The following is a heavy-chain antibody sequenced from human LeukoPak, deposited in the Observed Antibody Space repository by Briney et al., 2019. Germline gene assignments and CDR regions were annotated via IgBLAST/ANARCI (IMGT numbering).Heavy chain of an antibody. Sequence: ASVKVSCKASGYTFTSYYMHWVRQAPGQGLEWMGIINPSGGSTSYAQRFQGRVTMTRDTSTSTVYMELSSLRSEDTAVYYCARACPIAVPAADNWFDPWGQGTLVTVSS. V-gene: IGHV1-46*01. J-gene: IGHJ5*02. CDR3: ARACPIAVPAADNWFDP. CDR2: INPSGGST. CDR1: GYTFTSYY. D-gene: IGHD2-2*01.